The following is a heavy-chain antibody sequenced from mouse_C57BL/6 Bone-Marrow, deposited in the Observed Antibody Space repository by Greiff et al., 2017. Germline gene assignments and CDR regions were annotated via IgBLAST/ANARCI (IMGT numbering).Heavy chain of an antibody. CDR3: AREGLTGRFAY. J-gene: IGHJ3*01. D-gene: IGHD4-1*01. CDR2: INPSTGGT. Sequence: VQLQQSGPELVKPGASVKISCKASGYSFTGYYMNWVKQSPEKSLEWIGEINPSTGGTTYNQKFKAKATLTVDKSSSTAYMQLKSLTSEDSAVYYCAREGLTGRFAYWGKGTLVTVSA. CDR1: GYSFTGYY. V-gene: IGHV1-42*01.